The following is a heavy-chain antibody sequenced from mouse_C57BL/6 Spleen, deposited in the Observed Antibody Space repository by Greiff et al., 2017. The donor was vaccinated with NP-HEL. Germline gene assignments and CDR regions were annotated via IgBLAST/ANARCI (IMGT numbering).Heavy chain of an antibody. CDR3: ARTNDGYPAWFAY. Sequence: QVQLQQSGAELVRPGASVKLSCKASGYTFTDYYINWVKQRPGQGLEWIARIYPGSGNTYYNEKFKGKATLTAEKSSSTAYMQLSSLTSEDSAVYFCARTNDGYPAWFAYWGQGTLVTVSA. CDR1: GYTFTDYY. D-gene: IGHD2-3*01. J-gene: IGHJ3*01. CDR2: IYPGSGNT. V-gene: IGHV1-76*01.